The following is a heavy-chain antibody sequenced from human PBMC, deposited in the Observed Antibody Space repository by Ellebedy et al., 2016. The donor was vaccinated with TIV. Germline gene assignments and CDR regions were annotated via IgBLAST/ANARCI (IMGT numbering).Heavy chain of an antibody. Sequence: AASVKVSCKASGFSFSDYYLHWARQAPGQGLQWMGWINPHNGNTDFAQKFRGRLTMTRDTSISTAYMELTGLRSDDTARYFCAREATGIDNGDTDASDIWGQGTMVIVS. CDR1: GFSFSDYY. V-gene: IGHV1-2*02. CDR2: INPHNGNT. CDR3: AREATGIDNGDTDASDI. D-gene: IGHD4-17*01. J-gene: IGHJ3*02.